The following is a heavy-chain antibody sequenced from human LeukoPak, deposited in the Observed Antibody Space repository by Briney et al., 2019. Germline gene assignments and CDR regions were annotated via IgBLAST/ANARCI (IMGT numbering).Heavy chain of an antibody. Sequence: ASVKVSCKVSGYTLTELSMHWVRQAPGKGLEWMGGFDPEYGETIYAQKFQGRVTMTEDTSTDTAYMELSSLRSEDTAIYYCATTRDGYNPDFDYWGQGTLVTVSS. CDR3: ATTRDGYNPDFDY. D-gene: IGHD5-24*01. V-gene: IGHV1-24*01. J-gene: IGHJ4*02. CDR1: GYTLTELS. CDR2: FDPEYGET.